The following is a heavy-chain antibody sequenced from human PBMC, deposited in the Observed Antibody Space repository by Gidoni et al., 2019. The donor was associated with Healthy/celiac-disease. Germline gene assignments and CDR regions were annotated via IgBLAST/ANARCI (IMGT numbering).Heavy chain of an antibody. Sequence: QVPLVESGGGVVQPGRSLRLSCAASGFTFSSYAMHWVRQAPGKGLEWVAVISYDGSNKYYAESVKGRFTISRDNSKNTLYLQMNSLRAEDTAVYYCARGDSPQRVTAKPHYYYYYGMDVWGQGTTVTVSS. J-gene: IGHJ6*02. V-gene: IGHV3-30-3*01. CDR3: ARGDSPQRVTAKPHYYYYYGMDV. CDR2: ISYDGSNK. CDR1: GFTFSSYA. D-gene: IGHD2-21*02.